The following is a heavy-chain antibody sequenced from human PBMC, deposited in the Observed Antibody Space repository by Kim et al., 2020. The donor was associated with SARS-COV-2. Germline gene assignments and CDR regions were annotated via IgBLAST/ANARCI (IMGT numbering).Heavy chain of an antibody. CDR2: IWYDGSNK. CDR1: GFTFSSYG. J-gene: IGHJ3*02. V-gene: IGHV3-33*01. CDR3: ARAGSIRGDAFDI. D-gene: IGHD1-26*01. Sequence: GGSLRLSCAASGFTFSSYGMHWVRQAPGKGLEWVAVIWYDGSNKYYADSVKGRFTISRDNSKNTLYLQMNSLRAEDTAVYYCARAGSIRGDAFDIWGQGTMVTVSS.